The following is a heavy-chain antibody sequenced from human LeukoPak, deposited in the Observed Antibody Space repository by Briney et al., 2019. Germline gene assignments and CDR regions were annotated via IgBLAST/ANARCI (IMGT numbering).Heavy chain of an antibody. Sequence: SETLSLTCNVSGVSISSSSYYWGWIRQPPGKGLEWIGSICSSGSTYYNSSLKSRVTISVDTSKNQFSLKLSSVTAADTAVYYCARTTEAHSWRTRYYDYYMDVWGKGTTVTVSS. CDR3: ARTTEAHSWRTRYYDYYMDV. J-gene: IGHJ6*03. V-gene: IGHV4-39*07. CDR1: GVSISSSSYY. D-gene: IGHD6-13*01. CDR2: ICSSGST.